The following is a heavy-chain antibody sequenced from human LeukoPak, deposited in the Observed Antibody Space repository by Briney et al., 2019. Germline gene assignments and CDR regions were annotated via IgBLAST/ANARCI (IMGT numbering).Heavy chain of an antibody. CDR1: GGSISNYH. Sequence: SETLSLTCTVSGGSISNYHWSWIRQPAGKGLEWIGQIHTSGSTNYNPPLKSRVTVSIDTPENQLSLTIRSVTAADTAIYYCARRHISSGWSFDYWGQGTLVTVSS. CDR2: IHTSGST. CDR3: ARRHISSGWSFDY. D-gene: IGHD6-19*01. J-gene: IGHJ4*02. V-gene: IGHV4-4*07.